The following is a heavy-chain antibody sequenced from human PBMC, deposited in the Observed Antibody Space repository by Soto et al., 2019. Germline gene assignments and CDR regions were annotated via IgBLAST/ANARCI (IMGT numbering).Heavy chain of an antibody. CDR2: IHDSGTT. CDR3: ARDYGDYSFFFAY. Sequence: SETLSLTCVVSDGSIGGYYWSWIRQPPGKGLEWIAYIHDSGTTDYNPSLESRATISVDHSKNQFSLTLRSVTAADTAVYYCARDYGDYSFFFAYWGQGALVTVSS. J-gene: IGHJ4*01. D-gene: IGHD4-17*01. CDR1: DGSIGGYY. V-gene: IGHV4-59*01.